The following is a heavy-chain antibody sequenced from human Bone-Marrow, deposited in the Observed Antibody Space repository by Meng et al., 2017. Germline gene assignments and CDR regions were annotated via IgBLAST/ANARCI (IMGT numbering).Heavy chain of an antibody. CDR2: INPSGGST. CDR1: GYTFTSYY. D-gene: IGHD2-15*01. V-gene: IGHV1-46*01. Sequence: VKVSCKASGYTFTSYYMHWVRQAPGQGLEWMGIINPSGGSTSYAQQFQGRVTMTRDTSTSTVYMELNSLRSEDTAVYYCARAFPPGQEGYCSGGSCYSYGYWGQGTLVTVSS. J-gene: IGHJ4*02. CDR3: ARAFPPGQEGYCSGGSCYSYGY.